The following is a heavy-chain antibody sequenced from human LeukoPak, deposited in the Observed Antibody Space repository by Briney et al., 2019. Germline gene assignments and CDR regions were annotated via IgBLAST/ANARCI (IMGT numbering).Heavy chain of an antibody. Sequence: SETLSLTCAVYGGSFSGYYWSWVRQPPGKGLEWIREINHSGSTNYNPSLKSRVTISVDTSKNQSSLKLSSVTAADTAVYYCARGRRGGATGAYYYYYYMDVWGKGTTVTVSS. D-gene: IGHD4/OR15-4a*01. CDR1: GGSFSGYY. CDR3: ARGRRGGATGAYYYYYYMDV. CDR2: INHSGST. J-gene: IGHJ6*03. V-gene: IGHV4-34*01.